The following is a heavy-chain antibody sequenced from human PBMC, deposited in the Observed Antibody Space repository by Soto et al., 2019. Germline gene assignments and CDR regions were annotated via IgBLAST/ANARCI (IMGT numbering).Heavy chain of an antibody. CDR1: GGSISRYY. CDR3: ARRYGGHFDY. Sequence: QVQLQESGPGLVKPSETLSLTCTVCGGSISRYYWSWIRQPPGKGLEWIGYIYYSGSTNYNPSLTSRVTISVDTSKNQFSLKLRSVTAADTAVYYCARRYGGHFDYWGQGTLVTVSS. D-gene: IGHD3-16*01. CDR2: IYYSGST. V-gene: IGHV4-59*01. J-gene: IGHJ4*02.